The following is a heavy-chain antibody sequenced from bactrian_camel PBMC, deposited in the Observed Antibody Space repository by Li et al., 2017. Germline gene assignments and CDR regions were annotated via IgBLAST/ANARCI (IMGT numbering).Heavy chain of an antibody. D-gene: IGHD2*01. CDR1: GRSSGSSFC. Sequence: QLVESGGGSVQAGGSLRLSCGVSGRSSGSSFCMGWVRQAPGKGLEWVSTIVSHGGTTYYADSVKGRFTISGDNAKNTVCLQMNSLRPEDTAVYYCVRDLQGDVGHGYWGQGTQVTVS. V-gene: IGHV3S40*01. CDR2: IVSHGGTT. CDR3: VRDLQGDVGHGY. J-gene: IGHJ4*01.